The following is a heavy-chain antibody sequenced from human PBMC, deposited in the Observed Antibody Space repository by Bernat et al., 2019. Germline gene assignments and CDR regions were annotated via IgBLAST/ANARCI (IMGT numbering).Heavy chain of an antibody. J-gene: IGHJ5*02. D-gene: IGHD5-18*01. CDR2: RWYDGSNK. Sequence: QVQLVESGGGVVQPGRSLRLSCAASGFTFSSYGMHWVRQAPGKGLEWVAARWYDGSNKYYADSVKVRFTISRDNSKNTLYLQMNSLRAEDTAVYYCARESSDVDTAMAPLLDSMEFDPWGQGTLVTVSS. CDR1: GFTFSSYG. CDR3: ARESSDVDTAMAPLLDSMEFDP. V-gene: IGHV3-33*01.